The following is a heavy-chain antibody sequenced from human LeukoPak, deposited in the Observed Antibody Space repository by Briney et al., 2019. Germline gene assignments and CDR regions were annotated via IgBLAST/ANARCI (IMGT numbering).Heavy chain of an antibody. Sequence: ASVKVSCKASGYTFTSYDINWVRQATGQGLEWMGWMNPNSGNTGYAQKFQGRVTMTRDTSISTAYMELSSLRSDDTAVYYCARAAQPYSSSWYDYWGQGTLVTVSS. CDR1: GYTFTSYD. CDR3: ARAAQPYSSSWYDY. V-gene: IGHV1-8*01. J-gene: IGHJ4*02. D-gene: IGHD6-13*01. CDR2: MNPNSGNT.